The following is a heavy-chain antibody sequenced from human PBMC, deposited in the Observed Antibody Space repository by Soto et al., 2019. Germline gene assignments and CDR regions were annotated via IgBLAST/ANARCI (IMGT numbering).Heavy chain of an antibody. D-gene: IGHD6-6*01. J-gene: IGHJ4*02. Sequence: GGSLRLSCAASGFTVSSNYMSWVRQAPGKGLEWVSVIYSGGSTYYADSVKGRFTISRDNSKNTLYLQMNSLRAEDTAVYYCARALLPQYSSSSVYNYWGQGTLVTVSS. CDR2: IYSGGST. CDR3: ARALLPQYSSSSVYNY. CDR1: GFTVSSNY. V-gene: IGHV3-66*01.